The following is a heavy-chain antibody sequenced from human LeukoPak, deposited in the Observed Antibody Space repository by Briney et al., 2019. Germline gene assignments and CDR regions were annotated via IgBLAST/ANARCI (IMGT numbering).Heavy chain of an antibody. Sequence: GGSLRLSCAASGFTFSSYDMHWVRQATGKGLEWVSAIGTAGDTYYPGSVKGRFTISRENAKNSLYLQMNSLRAGDTAVYYCARAAAPAVGLDYWGQGTLVTVSS. CDR3: ARAAAPAVGLDY. CDR1: GFTFSSYD. J-gene: IGHJ4*02. CDR2: IGTAGDT. D-gene: IGHD6-19*01. V-gene: IGHV3-13*01.